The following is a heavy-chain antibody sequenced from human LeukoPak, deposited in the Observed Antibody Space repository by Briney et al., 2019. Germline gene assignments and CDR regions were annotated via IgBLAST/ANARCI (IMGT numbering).Heavy chain of an antibody. Sequence: PGGSLRLSCAASGFTFSSYGMHWVRQAPGKGLEWVAFIRYDGSNKYYADSVKGRFTISRDNSKNTLYLQMNSLRAEDTAVYYCASFTHDILTGKGQTDYWGQGTLVTVSS. CDR1: GFTFSSYG. CDR2: IRYDGSNK. J-gene: IGHJ4*02. V-gene: IGHV3-30*02. D-gene: IGHD3-9*01. CDR3: ASFTHDILTGKGQTDY.